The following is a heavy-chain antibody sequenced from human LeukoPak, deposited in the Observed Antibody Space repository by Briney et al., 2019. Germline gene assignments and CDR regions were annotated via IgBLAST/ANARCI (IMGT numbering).Heavy chain of an antibody. J-gene: IGHJ4*02. CDR2: ISSSGNPI. CDR3: ARVGQIGGGGTVGY. V-gene: IGHV3-11*01. D-gene: IGHD1-26*01. CDR1: GFTFSDYY. Sequence: GGSLRLSCVASGFTFSDYYMSWIRQAPGKGLEWLSYISSSGNPISYADSVKGRFTISRDNAKNSLYLQMNDLRAEDTAGYFCARVGQIGGGGTVGYWGQGTLVTVSS.